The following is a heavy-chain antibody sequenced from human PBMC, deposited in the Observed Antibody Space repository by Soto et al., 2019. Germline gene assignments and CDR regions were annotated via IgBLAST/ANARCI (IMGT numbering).Heavy chain of an antibody. CDR3: ARDRAVVVPAASSPWFDP. CDR2: ISSSSSYI. Sequence: PGGSLRLSCAASGFTFSSYSMNWARQAPGKGLEWVSSISSSSSYIYYADSVKGRFTISRDNAKNSLYLQMNSLRAEDTAVYYCARDRAVVVPAASSPWFDPWGQGTLVTVSS. J-gene: IGHJ5*02. CDR1: GFTFSSYS. D-gene: IGHD2-2*01. V-gene: IGHV3-21*01.